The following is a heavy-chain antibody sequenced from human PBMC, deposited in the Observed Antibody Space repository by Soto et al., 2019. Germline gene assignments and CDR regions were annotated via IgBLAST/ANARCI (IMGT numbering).Heavy chain of an antibody. V-gene: IGHV3-23*01. J-gene: IGHJ3*02. CDR2: ISGSGTIA. D-gene: IGHD6-19*01. Sequence: PGGSLRLSCAASGFVFSSYAMSWVRQAPGKGLEWVSAISGSGTIAYYADSVKGRFIFSRDNPKNTMYLQMNSLRAEVTAVYFCAKTTDGWFSAFEIWGQGTVVTVSS. CDR1: GFVFSSYA. CDR3: AKTTDGWFSAFEI.